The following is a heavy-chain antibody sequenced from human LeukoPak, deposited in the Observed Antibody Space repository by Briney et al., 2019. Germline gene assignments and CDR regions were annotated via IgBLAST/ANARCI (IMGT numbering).Heavy chain of an antibody. V-gene: IGHV3-7*03. D-gene: IGHD3-22*01. CDR1: GFTFSSYW. CDR3: AKTGGVITTNVDY. CDR2: IKQDGSEK. J-gene: IGHJ4*02. Sequence: GGSLRLSCAASGFTFSSYWMSWVRQSPGKGLEWVANIKQDGSEKYYVDSVKGRFTISRDNSKNTLYLQMNSLRAEDTAVYYCAKTGGVITTNVDYWGQGTLVTVSS.